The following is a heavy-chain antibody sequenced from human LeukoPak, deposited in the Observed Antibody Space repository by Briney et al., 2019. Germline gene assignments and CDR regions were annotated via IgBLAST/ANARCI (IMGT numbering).Heavy chain of an antibody. J-gene: IGHJ4*02. CDR3: ARGVEVAVPFDY. CDR1: GFTFSSYS. Sequence: GGSLRLSCAASGFTFSSYSMNWVRQAPGEGLEWVSPISSSSSYIYYADSVKGRFTISRDNAKNSLYLQMNSLRAEDTAVYYCARGVEVAVPFDYWGQGTLVTVSS. V-gene: IGHV3-21*01. D-gene: IGHD6-19*01. CDR2: ISSSSSYI.